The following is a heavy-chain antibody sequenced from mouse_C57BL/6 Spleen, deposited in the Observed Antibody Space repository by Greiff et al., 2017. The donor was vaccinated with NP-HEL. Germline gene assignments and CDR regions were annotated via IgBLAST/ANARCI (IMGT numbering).Heavy chain of an antibody. J-gene: IGHJ4*01. D-gene: IGHD1-1*01. CDR3: ARHTTVVAYYAMDY. Sequence: EVQGVESGGGLVKPGGSLKLSCAASGFTFSDYGMHWVRQAPEKGLEWVAYISSGSSTIYYADTVKGRFTISRDNAKNTLFLQMTSLRSEDTAMYYCARHTTVVAYYAMDYWGQGTSVTVSS. V-gene: IGHV5-17*01. CDR1: GFTFSDYG. CDR2: ISSGSSTI.